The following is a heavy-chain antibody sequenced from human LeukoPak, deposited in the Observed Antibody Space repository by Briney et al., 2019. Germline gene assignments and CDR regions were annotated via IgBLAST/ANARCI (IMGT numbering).Heavy chain of an antibody. D-gene: IGHD6-19*01. Sequence: ASVNVSCTASGYTFATHGITWVRQAPGQGLEWMGWISGYNGKTKYAQKLQGRVTLTTDTSTSTVYMELRSLTYGDTAVYYCARDVVRSGWYVDDFWGQGTLVTVSS. J-gene: IGHJ4*02. CDR1: GYTFATHG. CDR3: ARDVVRSGWYVDDF. CDR2: ISGYNGKT. V-gene: IGHV1-18*01.